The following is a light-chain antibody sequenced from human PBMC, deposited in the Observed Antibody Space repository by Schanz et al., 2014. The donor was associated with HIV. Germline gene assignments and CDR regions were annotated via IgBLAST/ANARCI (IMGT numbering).Light chain of an antibody. CDR2: GVS. V-gene: IGKV3-20*01. Sequence: ENALTQSPGILSLSPGERATLSCRASLSISSRSLAWYQQKPGQTPRLLIYGVSSRAVGIPDRFSGSGSGTDFTLTINRLEPEDFAIYYCQQYDSSTWTFGQGTKVEI. J-gene: IGKJ1*01. CDR1: LSISSRS. CDR3: QQYDSSTWT.